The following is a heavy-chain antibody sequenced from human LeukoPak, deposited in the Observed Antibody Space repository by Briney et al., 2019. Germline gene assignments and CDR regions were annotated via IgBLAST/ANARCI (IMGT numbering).Heavy chain of an antibody. CDR3: ATTNCSGGSCYPDWFDP. J-gene: IGHJ5*02. D-gene: IGHD2-15*01. Sequence: GASVKVSCKASGYTFTSYDINWVRQARGQRLEWIGWIVVGSGNTNYAQKFQERVTITRDMSTSTAYMELSSLRSEDTAVYYCATTNCSGGSCYPDWFDPWGQGTLVTVSS. V-gene: IGHV1-58*02. CDR1: GYTFTSYD. CDR2: IVVGSGNT.